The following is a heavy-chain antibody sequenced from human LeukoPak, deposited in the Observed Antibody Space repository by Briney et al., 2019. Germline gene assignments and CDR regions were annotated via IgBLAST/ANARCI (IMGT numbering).Heavy chain of an antibody. D-gene: IGHD6-6*01. CDR3: AKDSSSFGLMDY. CDR2: IYYSGST. J-gene: IGHJ4*02. CDR1: GGSISSSSYY. Sequence: SETLSLTCTVSGGSISSSSYYWGWIRQPPGKGLEWIGSIYYSGSTYYNPSLKSRVTISVDTSKNQFSLKLSSVTAADTAVYYCAKDSSSFGLMDYWGQGTLVTVSS. V-gene: IGHV4-39*07.